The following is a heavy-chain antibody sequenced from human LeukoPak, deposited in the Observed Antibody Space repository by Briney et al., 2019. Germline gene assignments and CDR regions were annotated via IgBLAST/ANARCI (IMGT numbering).Heavy chain of an antibody. J-gene: IGHJ6*02. CDR3: ARDGPDYYYYGMDV. V-gene: IGHV4-31*03. D-gene: IGHD3/OR15-3a*01. Sequence: SQTLSLTCTVSGGSISSGGYYWSWIRQHPGKGLEWIGYIYYSGSTYYNPSLKGRVTISVDTSKNQFSLKLSSVTAADTAVYYCARDGPDYYYYGMDVWGQGTTVTVSS. CDR1: GGSISSGGYY. CDR2: IYYSGST.